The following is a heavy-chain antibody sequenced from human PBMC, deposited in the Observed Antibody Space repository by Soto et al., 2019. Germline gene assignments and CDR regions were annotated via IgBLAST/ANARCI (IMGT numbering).Heavy chain of an antibody. V-gene: IGHV3-64*01. CDR3: ARDNCSSTSCYVDYYYMAV. CDR2: ISSNGGST. D-gene: IGHD2-2*01. J-gene: IGHJ6*03. Sequence: PGGSLRLSCAASGFTFSSYAMHWVRQAPGKGLEYVSAISSNGGSTYYANSVKGRFTISRDNSKNTLYLQMGSLRAEDMAVYYCARDNCSSTSCYVDYYYMAVWGKGTTVTVSS. CDR1: GFTFSSYA.